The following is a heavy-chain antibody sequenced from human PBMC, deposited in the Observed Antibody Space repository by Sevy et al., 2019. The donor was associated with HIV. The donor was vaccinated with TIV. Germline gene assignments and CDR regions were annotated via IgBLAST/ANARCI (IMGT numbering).Heavy chain of an antibody. J-gene: IGHJ6*02. Sequence: GGSLRLSCAASGFTFSSYAMHWVRQAPGKGLEWVAVISYDGSNKYYADSVKGRFTISRDNSKNTLYLQMNSLRAEDTAVYYCAGEVPTPERFGAQSYYYYGMDVWGQGTTVTVSS. V-gene: IGHV3-30-3*01. CDR1: GFTFSSYA. CDR2: ISYDGSNK. CDR3: AGEVPTPERFGAQSYYYYGMDV. D-gene: IGHD3-10*01.